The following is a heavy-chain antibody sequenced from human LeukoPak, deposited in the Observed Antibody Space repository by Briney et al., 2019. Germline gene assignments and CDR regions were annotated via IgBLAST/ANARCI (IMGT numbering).Heavy chain of an antibody. Sequence: PGGSLRLSCAASGFTFSSYSMNWVRQAPGKGLEWVSSISSSSSYIYYADSVKGRFTISRDNAKNSLYLQMNGLRAEDTAVYYCARELTRYGSGIPWGQGTLVTVSS. CDR1: GFTFSSYS. D-gene: IGHD3-10*01. CDR3: ARELTRYGSGIP. J-gene: IGHJ4*02. CDR2: ISSSSSYI. V-gene: IGHV3-21*01.